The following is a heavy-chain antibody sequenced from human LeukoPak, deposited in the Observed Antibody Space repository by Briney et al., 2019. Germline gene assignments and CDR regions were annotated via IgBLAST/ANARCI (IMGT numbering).Heavy chain of an antibody. V-gene: IGHV1-2*02. CDR2: INPNSGGT. CDR3: ARDYGFYSGLYFFDY. CDR1: GYTFTGNY. J-gene: IGHJ4*02. D-gene: IGHD1-26*01. Sequence: ASVKVSCKASGYTFTGNYIHCVRQAPGQGLEWMGWINPNSGGTRYAQKFQGRVTMTRDTSISTASMDLSRLRSDDTALYSCARDYGFYSGLYFFDYWGQGTLVTVSS.